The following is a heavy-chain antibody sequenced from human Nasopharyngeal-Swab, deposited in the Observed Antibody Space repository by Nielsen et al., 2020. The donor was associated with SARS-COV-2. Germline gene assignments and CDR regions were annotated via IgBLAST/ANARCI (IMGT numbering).Heavy chain of an antibody. D-gene: IGHD3-10*01. CDR2: ISYDGSNK. V-gene: IGHV3-30-3*01. Sequence: GESLKISCAASGFTFSSYAMHWVRQAPGQGLEWVAVISYDGSNKYYADSVKGRFTTSRDNSKNTLYLQMNSLRAEDTAVYYCARDAALLWFGELGGWFDPWGQGTLVTVSS. CDR3: ARDAALLWFGELGGWFDP. J-gene: IGHJ5*02. CDR1: GFTFSSYA.